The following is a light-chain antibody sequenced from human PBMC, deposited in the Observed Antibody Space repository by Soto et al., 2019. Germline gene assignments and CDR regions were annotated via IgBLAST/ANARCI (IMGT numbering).Light chain of an antibody. V-gene: IGLV2-11*01. CDR1: SSDVGDYNY. Sequence: QSVLTQPRSVSGSPGQSVTISRTGTSSDVGDYNYVSWYQQHPGKAPKLMIYDVSKRPSGVPDRFSGSKSGNTASLTISGLQAEDEADYYCCSYAGRYFSWVFGGGTQLTVL. CDR2: DVS. CDR3: CSYAGRYFSWV. J-gene: IGLJ3*02.